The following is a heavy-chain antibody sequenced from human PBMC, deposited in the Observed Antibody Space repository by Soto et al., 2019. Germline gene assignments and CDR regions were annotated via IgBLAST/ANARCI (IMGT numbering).Heavy chain of an antibody. CDR2: IGTDGNT. D-gene: IGHD2-2*01. Sequence: PGGSLRLSCPASGFTFNSYARNWVRQAPGKGLAWVSAIGTDGNTYYANSVRGRFTISRDNSRTTLYLQMNSLRVEDTALYYYVRKYPGTRPFDYWGQGTLVTVSS. CDR1: GFTFNSYA. V-gene: IGHV3-23*01. CDR3: VRKYPGTRPFDY. J-gene: IGHJ4*01.